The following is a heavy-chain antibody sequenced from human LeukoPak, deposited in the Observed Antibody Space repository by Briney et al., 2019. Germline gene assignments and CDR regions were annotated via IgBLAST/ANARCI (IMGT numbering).Heavy chain of an antibody. CDR1: GFTFSSYS. D-gene: IGHD3-16*02. CDR2: ISSSSSYI. J-gene: IGHJ4*02. CDR3: ARAQIGVYDYVWGSYRYSFDY. V-gene: IGHV3-21*01. Sequence: GGSLRLSCAASGFTFSSYSMNWVRQAPGKGLEWVSSISSSSSYIYYADSVKGRFTISRDNAKNSLYLQMNSLRAEDTAVYYCARAQIGVYDYVWGSYRYSFDYWGQGTLVTVSS.